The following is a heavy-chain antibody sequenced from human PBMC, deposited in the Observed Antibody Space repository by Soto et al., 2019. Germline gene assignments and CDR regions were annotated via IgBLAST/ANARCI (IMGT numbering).Heavy chain of an antibody. D-gene: IGHD3-10*01. J-gene: IGHJ4*02. CDR2: IYYSGAT. CDR3: ARDWGSPMVRGVID. Sequence: PSETLCLTCSVSGASISSSSSFWDWIRQPPGKGPEWIGSIYYSGATYYNPSLKSRVTISVDTSKNQFSLKLTSVTAADTAVYYCARDWGSPMVRGVIDWGQGTLVTVSS. CDR1: GASISSSSSF. V-gene: IGHV4-39*07.